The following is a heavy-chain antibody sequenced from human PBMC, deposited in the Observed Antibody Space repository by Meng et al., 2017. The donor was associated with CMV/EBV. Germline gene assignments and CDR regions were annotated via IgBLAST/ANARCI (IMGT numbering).Heavy chain of an antibody. J-gene: IGHJ6*02. Sequence: SETLSLTCTVSGYSISSGYYWGWIRQPPGRGLEWIGTFYQSGTTYYNPSLKSRVTMSADTSKNQFSLNLSSVTAADTAVYYCVGAGSSSRELFYYYGMDVWGQGTTVTVSS. CDR1: GYSISSGYY. V-gene: IGHV4-38-2*02. CDR3: VGAGSSSRELFYYYGMDV. D-gene: IGHD6-6*01. CDR2: FYQSGTT.